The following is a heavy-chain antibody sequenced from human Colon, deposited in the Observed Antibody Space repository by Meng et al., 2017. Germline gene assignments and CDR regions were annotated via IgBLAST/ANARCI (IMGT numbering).Heavy chain of an antibody. CDR3: ARAVNGECSSNSCHDWDPDAFDI. D-gene: IGHD2-2*03. J-gene: IGHJ3*02. CDR1: GFTCSSYE. CDR2: SRSSGSTI. Sequence: GASLKISCAASGFTCSSYEMNWVREAAGEGLGWGSYSRSSGSTIYYAESVKGRFNISRDNAKNSLYLQMNRLRGEVTAVYYCARAVNGECSSNSCHDWDPDAFDIWGQGTMVTVSS. V-gene: IGHV3-48*03.